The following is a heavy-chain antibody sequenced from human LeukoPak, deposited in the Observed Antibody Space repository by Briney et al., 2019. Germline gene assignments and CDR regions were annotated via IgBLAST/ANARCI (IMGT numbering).Heavy chain of an antibody. D-gene: IGHD4-23*01. CDR3: AKYSSTVVTHDY. CDR2: ISSSGGST. V-gene: IGHV3-23*01. CDR1: GFTFSTYA. J-gene: IGHJ4*02. Sequence: GGSLRLSCAASGFTFSTYAMNWVRQAPGKGLEWVSSISSSGGSTYYADSVKGRFTISRDNSKNTLLLDMNSLRAEDTAVYYCAKYSSTVVTHDYWGQGTLVTVSS.